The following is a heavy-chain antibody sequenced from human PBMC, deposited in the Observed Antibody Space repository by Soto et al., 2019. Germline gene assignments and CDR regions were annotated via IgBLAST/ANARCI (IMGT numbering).Heavy chain of an antibody. CDR3: ANFLAPLI. Sequence: GGSLRLSCAGSGFTFSSYAMSWVRQAPGKGLEWVSAIVVSGGSTYYAYSVRGRXXXXXXXXXXTLYLQMNSLRAEDTAVYYCANFLAPLIWGQGTMVTVSS. J-gene: IGHJ3*02. CDR1: GFTFSSYA. D-gene: IGHD5-12*01. V-gene: IGHV3-23*01. CDR2: IVVSGGST.